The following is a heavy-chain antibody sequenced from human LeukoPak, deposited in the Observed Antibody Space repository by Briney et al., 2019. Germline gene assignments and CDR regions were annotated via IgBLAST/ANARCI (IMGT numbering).Heavy chain of an antibody. V-gene: IGHV4-59*08. CDR2: ISYSGST. Sequence: PSETLSLTSTVSGGSINSYYWSWIRQPLGKGLEWIGYISYSGSTNYNPSLKSRVTLSVDTSKSQFSLKLTSVTAADTAVYYCARHQGGLDTYYFDYWGQGTLVTVSS. CDR1: GGSINSYY. J-gene: IGHJ4*02. D-gene: IGHD1-26*01. CDR3: ARHQGGLDTYYFDY.